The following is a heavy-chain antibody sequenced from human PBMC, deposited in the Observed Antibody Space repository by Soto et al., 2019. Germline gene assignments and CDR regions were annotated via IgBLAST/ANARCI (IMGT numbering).Heavy chain of an antibody. Sequence: GGSLRLSCAASGFTFISYAMSWVRQAPGKGLEWVSSISGSGITTYYADSVKGRFTISRDNSENTLYLQMNSLRAEDTAVYYCEKDQRINGGAQGTLVTVSS. V-gene: IGHV3-23*01. CDR2: ISGSGITT. J-gene: IGHJ4*02. D-gene: IGHD2-8*01. CDR3: EKDQRING. CDR1: GFTFISYA.